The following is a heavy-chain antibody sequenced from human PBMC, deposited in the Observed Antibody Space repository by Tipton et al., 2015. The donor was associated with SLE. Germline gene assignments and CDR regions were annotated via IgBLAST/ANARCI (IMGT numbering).Heavy chain of an antibody. CDR2: NYYNGDT. CDR1: GGSISSYY. V-gene: IGHV4-59*08. CDR3: ARHEAAPGTAGWFFDL. J-gene: IGHJ2*01. D-gene: IGHD6-13*01. Sequence: TLSLTCTVSGGSISSYYWAWIRQPPGTGLEWIGYNYYNGDTNSNASLKSRVTISVDTSKNQVSLNLRSATAADTAVYYCARHEAAPGTAGWFFDLWGRGTLVTVSS.